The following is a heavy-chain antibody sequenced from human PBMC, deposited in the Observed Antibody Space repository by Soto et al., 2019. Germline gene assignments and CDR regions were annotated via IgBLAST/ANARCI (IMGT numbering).Heavy chain of an antibody. CDR2: IYYSGST. CDR1: GGSVSSGSYY. CDR3: ARGLQNWFDP. Sequence: QVQLQESGPGLVKPSETLSLTCTVSGGSVSSGSYYWSWIRQPPGKGLEWIGYIYYSGSTNYNPSLKSRVTISVDTSKNQFSLKLSSVTAADTAVYYYARGLQNWFDPWGQGTLVTVSS. J-gene: IGHJ5*02. V-gene: IGHV4-61*01.